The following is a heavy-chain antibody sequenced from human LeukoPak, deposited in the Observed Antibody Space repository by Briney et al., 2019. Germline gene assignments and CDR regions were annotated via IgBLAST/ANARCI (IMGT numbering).Heavy chain of an antibody. J-gene: IGHJ4*02. V-gene: IGHV4-30-4*01. CDR1: GGSISSGDYY. CDR3: AREYYDYVWGSYGIDY. D-gene: IGHD3-16*01. Sequence: PSETLSLTCTVSGGSISSGDYYWSWIRQPPGKGLEWIGYIYYSGSTYYNPSLKSRVTISVYTSKNQFSLKLSSVTAADTAVYYCAREYYDYVWGSYGIDYWGQGTLVTVSS. CDR2: IYYSGST.